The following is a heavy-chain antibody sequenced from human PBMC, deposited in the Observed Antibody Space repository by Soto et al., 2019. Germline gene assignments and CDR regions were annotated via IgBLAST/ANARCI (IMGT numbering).Heavy chain of an antibody. Sequence: SDTLSLTCTVSGGSISSFCYYWSWIRQPPGKGLEWIGYIYYSGSTYYNPSLKSRVTISVDTSKNQFSLKLSSVTAADTAVYYCARWLGYGPHFDYWGQGTLVTVS. CDR1: GGSISSFCYY. CDR3: ARWLGYGPHFDY. J-gene: IGHJ4*02. CDR2: IYYSGST. D-gene: IGHD5-12*01. V-gene: IGHV4-30-4*02.